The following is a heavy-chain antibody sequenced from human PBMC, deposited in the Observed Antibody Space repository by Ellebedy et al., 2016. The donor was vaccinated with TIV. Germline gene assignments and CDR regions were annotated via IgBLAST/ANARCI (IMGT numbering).Heavy chain of an antibody. CDR1: GYTFTSYG. CDR2: INPSGGST. J-gene: IGHJ3*02. CDR3: AREQSDAFDI. V-gene: IGHV1-46*01. Sequence: ASVKVSCKASGYTFTSYGISWVRQAPGQGLEWMGIINPSGGSTSYAQKFQGRVTMTRDTSTSTVYMELSSLRSDDTAVYYCAREQSDAFDIWGQGTMVTVSS.